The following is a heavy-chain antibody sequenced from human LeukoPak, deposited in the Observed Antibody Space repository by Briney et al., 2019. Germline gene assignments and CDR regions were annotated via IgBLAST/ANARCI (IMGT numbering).Heavy chain of an antibody. V-gene: IGHV1-18*01. CDR2: ISAYNGNT. CDR1: GYTFTSYG. J-gene: IGHJ6*02. CDR3: AREWNIVVVPAAYYGMDV. D-gene: IGHD2-2*01. Sequence: GASVKVYCKASGYTFTSYGISWVRQAPGQGLEWMGWISAYNGNTNYAQKLQGRVTMTTDTSTSTAYMELRSLRSDDTAVYYCAREWNIVVVPAAYYGMDVWGQGTTVTVSS.